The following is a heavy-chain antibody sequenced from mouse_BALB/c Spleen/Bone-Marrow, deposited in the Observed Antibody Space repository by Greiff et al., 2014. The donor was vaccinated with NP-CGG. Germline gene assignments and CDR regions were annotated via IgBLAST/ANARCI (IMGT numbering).Heavy chain of an antibody. CDR3: ARLHYYGYGAY. CDR2: INPDRRTI. V-gene: IGHV4-1*02. D-gene: IGHD1-2*01. CDR1: GFDFSTFW. Sequence: VKLMESGGGLVQPGGSLKLSCAASGFDFSTFWMSWVRQAPGKGLEWIGEINPDRRTINYSPSLKDKFVISRDNAKNTLYLLMSKVRSEDTALYYCARLHYYGYGAYWGQGTLVTVSA. J-gene: IGHJ3*01.